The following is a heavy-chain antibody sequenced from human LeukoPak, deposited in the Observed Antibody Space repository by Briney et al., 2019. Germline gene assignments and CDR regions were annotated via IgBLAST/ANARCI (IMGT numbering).Heavy chain of an antibody. V-gene: IGHV1-24*01. CDR1: GYTLTELS. CDR2: FDPEDGET. Sequence: ASVKVSCKFSGYTLTELSMHWVRQAPGKGLEWMGGFDPEDGETIYAQKFQGRVTMTEDTSTDTAYMELSSLRSEDTAVYYCAADFGLRGYSYGRTPPSGYWGQGTLVTVSS. CDR3: AADFGLRGYSYGRTPPSGY. D-gene: IGHD5-18*01. J-gene: IGHJ4*02.